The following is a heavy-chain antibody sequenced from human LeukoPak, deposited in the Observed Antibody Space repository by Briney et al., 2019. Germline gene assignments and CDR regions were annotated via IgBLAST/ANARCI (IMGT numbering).Heavy chain of an antibody. CDR3: ARDQGWLQFDY. CDR2: IKEDGSEK. Sequence: GGSLRLSCAASGFTFSSYWMSWVRQAPGRGLEWVANIKEDGSEKYYVDSVKGRFTISRDNAKNSLYLQMNSLRAKDTAVYYCARDQGWLQFDYWGQGALATVSS. J-gene: IGHJ4*02. V-gene: IGHV3-7*01. CDR1: GFTFSSYW. D-gene: IGHD5-24*01.